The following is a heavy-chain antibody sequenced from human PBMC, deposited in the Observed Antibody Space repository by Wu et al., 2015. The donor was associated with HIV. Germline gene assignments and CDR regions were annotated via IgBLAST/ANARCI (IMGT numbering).Heavy chain of an antibody. V-gene: IGHV1-46*02. CDR1: GKTFNTYH. CDR2: ISPRGDFS. D-gene: IGHD1-14*01. Sequence: QVHLVQSGAEVKKPGASVTLSCKTSGKTFNTYHMQWVRQAPGQGLQWMGEISPRGDFSKYAQAFRGRVVMTRDTSTGTVYMELSSLKTEDTAVYYCTRSLEVPGPDPYPFDTWGQGTMVIVSS. J-gene: IGHJ3*02. CDR3: TRSLEVPGPDPYPFDT.